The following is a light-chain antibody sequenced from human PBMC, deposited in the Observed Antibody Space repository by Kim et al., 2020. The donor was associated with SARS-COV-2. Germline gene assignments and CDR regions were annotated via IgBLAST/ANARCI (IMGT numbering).Light chain of an antibody. Sequence: ASVRDRVTIAWRASQGISRLLAWYQQKPGEAPKFLIFAAFNLQSGVPSRFSGSGSGTDFTLTISSLQPEDFATYYCQQTNNFPFTFGQGTRLEIK. CDR2: AAF. J-gene: IGKJ5*01. V-gene: IGKV1-12*02. CDR1: QGISRL. CDR3: QQTNNFPFT.